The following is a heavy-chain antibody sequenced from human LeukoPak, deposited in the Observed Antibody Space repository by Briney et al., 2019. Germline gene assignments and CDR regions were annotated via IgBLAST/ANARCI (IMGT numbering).Heavy chain of an antibody. V-gene: IGHV3-9*01. J-gene: IGHJ4*02. CDR2: ISWSSGSL. Sequence: GGSLRLSCAASGFTFDDYAMHWVRQAPGKGLEWVSGISWSSGSLGYADSVKGRFTISRDNAKNSLYLQMNSLRAEDTALYYCAKPVLRFLEWSTNSLFDYWGQGTLVTVSS. CDR1: GFTFDDYA. CDR3: AKPVLRFLEWSTNSLFDY. D-gene: IGHD3-3*01.